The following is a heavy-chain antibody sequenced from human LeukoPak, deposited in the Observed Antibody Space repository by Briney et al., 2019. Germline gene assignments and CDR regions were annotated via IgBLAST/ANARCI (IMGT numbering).Heavy chain of an antibody. D-gene: IGHD4-17*01. CDR1: GFTFNNYA. J-gene: IGHJ3*02. CDR3: AKDATVTTTGNASDS. V-gene: IGHV3-23*01. Sequence: GGSLRLSCAASGFTFNNYAMSWVRQAPGKGLDWVSAISSSGGSTYYADSVKGRFTISRDNSKNTLYLQMNSLRAEDTAIYYCAKDATVTTTGNASDSWGQGTMVTVSS. CDR2: ISSSGGST.